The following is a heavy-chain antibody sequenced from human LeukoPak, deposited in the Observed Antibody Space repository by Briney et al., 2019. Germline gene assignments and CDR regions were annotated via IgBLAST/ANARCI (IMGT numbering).Heavy chain of an antibody. CDR1: GGSISSYY. CDR2: IYYSGST. J-gene: IGHJ6*03. D-gene: IGHD5-18*01. V-gene: IGHV4-59*01. Sequence: PSETLSLTCTVSGGSISSYYWSWIRQPPGKGLEWIGYIYYSGSTNYNPSLKSRVTISVDTSKDQFSLKLSSVTAADTAVYYCARAVDTARYYYMDVWGKGTTVTISS. CDR3: ARAVDTARYYYMDV.